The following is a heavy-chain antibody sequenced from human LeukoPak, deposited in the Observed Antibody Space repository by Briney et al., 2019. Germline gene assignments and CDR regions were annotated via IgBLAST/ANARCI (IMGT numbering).Heavy chain of an antibody. D-gene: IGHD5-24*01. CDR1: GFTFSTYG. CDR2: IKTDGSEK. V-gene: IGHV3-7*03. J-gene: IGHJ4*02. CDR3: ARDFSERYSLDY. Sequence: PGGSLRLSCAASGFTFSTYGMHWVRQAPGKGLEWVANIKTDGSEKYCVDSVKGRFTTSRDNSKNTVYLQMNSLRAEDTAIYYCARDFSERYSLDYWGQGTLVTVSS.